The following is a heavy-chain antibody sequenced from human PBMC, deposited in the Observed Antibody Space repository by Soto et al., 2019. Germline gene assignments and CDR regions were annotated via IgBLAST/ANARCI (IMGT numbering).Heavy chain of an antibody. V-gene: IGHV3-49*03. Sequence: GGSLRLSCTASGFTFGDYAMSWFRQAPGKGLEWVGFIRSKAYGGTTEYAASVKGRFTISRDDSKSIAYLQMNSLKTEDTAVYYCTRDVSWIQLWLFYFDYWGQGTLVTVSS. J-gene: IGHJ4*02. CDR2: IRSKAYGGTT. D-gene: IGHD5-18*01. CDR3: TRDVSWIQLWLFYFDY. CDR1: GFTFGDYA.